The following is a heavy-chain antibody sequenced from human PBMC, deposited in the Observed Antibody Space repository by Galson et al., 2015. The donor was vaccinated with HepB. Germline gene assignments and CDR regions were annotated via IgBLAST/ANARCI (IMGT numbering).Heavy chain of an antibody. J-gene: IGHJ3*02. CDR2: INPSGGST. V-gene: IGHV1-46*03. CDR1: GYTFTSYH. CDR3: ASSSSSDDAFDI. D-gene: IGHD6-6*01. Sequence: SVKVSCKASGYTFTSYHMHWVRQAPGQGLEWMGIINPSGGSTSYAQKFQGRVTMTRDTSTSTVYMELSSLRSEDTAVYYCASSSSSDDAFDIWGQGTMVTVSS.